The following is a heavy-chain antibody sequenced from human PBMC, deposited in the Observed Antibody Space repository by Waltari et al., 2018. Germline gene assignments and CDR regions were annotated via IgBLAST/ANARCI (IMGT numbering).Heavy chain of an antibody. Sequence: QLHLQESGPGLVKPSETLSITCSVSGGPITSNRHYWGWIRQPPGKGPEWTGTISYSGATYNNPSLKSRVTISVDTSKNQYSLKLTSVTAADTAVYYCATYIGASIGTAAFDVWGQGTMVTVSS. J-gene: IGHJ3*01. CDR3: ATYIGASIGTAAFDV. V-gene: IGHV4-39*01. CDR2: ISYSGAT. CDR1: GGPITSNRHY. D-gene: IGHD5-12*01.